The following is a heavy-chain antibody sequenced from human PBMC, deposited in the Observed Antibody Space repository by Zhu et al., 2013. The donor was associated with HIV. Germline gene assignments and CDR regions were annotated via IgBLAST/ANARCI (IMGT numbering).Heavy chain of an antibody. V-gene: IGHV1-2*04. CDR3: ARDGGPYDVLTGYSTQNWFDP. CDR1: GYTFSGYS. Sequence: QVQLVQAGAEVKKPGASVKVSCKASGYTFSGYSIHWVRQAPGQGLEWMGWINPNSGGTNYAQKFQGWVKLTRDTSISTAYLELSRVTSDDTAVYYCARDGGPYDVLTGYSTQNWFDPWGQGTLVTVSS. J-gene: IGHJ5*02. D-gene: IGHD3-9*01. CDR2: INPNSGGT.